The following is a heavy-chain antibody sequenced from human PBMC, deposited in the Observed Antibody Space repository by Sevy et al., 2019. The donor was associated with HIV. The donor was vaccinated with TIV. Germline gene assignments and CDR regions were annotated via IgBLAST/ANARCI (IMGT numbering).Heavy chain of an antibody. CDR3: ARAEVATGGYDY. V-gene: IGHV6-1*01. D-gene: IGHD5-12*01. CDR2: TYYRSKWYT. CDR1: GDSVASSSAA. J-gene: IGHJ4*02. Sequence: SQTLSLTCAISGDSVASSSAAWNWIRQSPSRGLEWLGRTYYRSKWYTDYALSVNSRIIINPDTSKNQFSLQLNSVTPEDTAVYYCARAEVATGGYDYWGQGTLVTVSS.